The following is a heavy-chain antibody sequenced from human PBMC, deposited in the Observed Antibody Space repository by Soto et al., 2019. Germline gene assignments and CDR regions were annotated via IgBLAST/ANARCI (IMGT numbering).Heavy chain of an antibody. CDR1: GYTFTSYG. CDR3: AREVYGDWRTDIDY. J-gene: IGHJ4*02. V-gene: IGHV1-18*01. CDR2: ISAYNGNT. D-gene: IGHD4-17*01. Sequence: ASVKVSCKASGYTFTSYGISWVRQAPGQGLEWMGWISAYNGNTNYAQKLQGRVTMTTDTSTSTAYMELRSLRSDDTAVYYCAREVYGDWRTDIDYWGQGTLVTVSS.